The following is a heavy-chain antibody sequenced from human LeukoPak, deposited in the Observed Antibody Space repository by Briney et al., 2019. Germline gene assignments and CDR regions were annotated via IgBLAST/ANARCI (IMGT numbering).Heavy chain of an antibody. Sequence: ASVKVSCKASGYTFTNYAMHWVRQAPGQRLEWMGWINADHGNTKYSQEFQGRVTITRDTSASTAYMELSSLRSEDTAVYYCARVVRYSSGPLTDLFPYSFDYWGQGTLVTVSS. V-gene: IGHV1-3*03. CDR2: INADHGNT. CDR3: ARVVRYSSGPLTDLFPYSFDY. D-gene: IGHD6-19*01. J-gene: IGHJ4*02. CDR1: GYTFTNYA.